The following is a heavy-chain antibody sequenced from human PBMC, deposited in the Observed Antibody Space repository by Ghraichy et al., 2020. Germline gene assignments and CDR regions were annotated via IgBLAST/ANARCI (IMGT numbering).Heavy chain of an antibody. V-gene: IGHV3-30*18. CDR3: AKDLTYTYYYDSSGYAIDY. CDR2: ISYDGSNK. CDR1: GFTFSSYG. D-gene: IGHD3-22*01. J-gene: IGHJ4*02. Sequence: GSLRLSCAASGFTFSSYGMHWVRQAPGKGLEWVAVISYDGSNKYYADSVKGRFTISRDNSKNTLYLQMNSLRAEDTAVYYCAKDLTYTYYYDSSGYAIDYWGQGTLVTVSS.